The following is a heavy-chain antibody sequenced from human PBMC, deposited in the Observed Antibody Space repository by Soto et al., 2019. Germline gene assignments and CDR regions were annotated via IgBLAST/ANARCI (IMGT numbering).Heavy chain of an antibody. J-gene: IGHJ6*02. Sequence: PVGSLSLSCSASGFTFSSYAMSWVRQAPGKGLEWVSAISCSGGSTYYADSVKGRFTISRDNSKNTLYLQMNSLRAEDTAVYYCAKDGPWNYGDHFTHYYYYYGMDVWGQGTTVTVSS. V-gene: IGHV3-23*01. CDR3: AKDGPWNYGDHFTHYYYYYGMDV. D-gene: IGHD4-17*01. CDR2: ISCSGGST. CDR1: GFTFSSYA.